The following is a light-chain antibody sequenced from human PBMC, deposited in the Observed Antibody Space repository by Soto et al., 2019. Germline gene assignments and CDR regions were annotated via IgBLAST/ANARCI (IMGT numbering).Light chain of an antibody. V-gene: IGKV3-20*01. CDR3: QRYGG. CDR1: QSFRGL. Sequence: EVVLTQSPVTLSLSPGERATLSCRASQSFRGLLAWYQQKPGQAPRLLIYSASSRATGIPDRFSGSGSGTYLTLTISRLEPEDFAVYYCQRYGGFGQGTKVDIK. J-gene: IGKJ1*01. CDR2: SAS.